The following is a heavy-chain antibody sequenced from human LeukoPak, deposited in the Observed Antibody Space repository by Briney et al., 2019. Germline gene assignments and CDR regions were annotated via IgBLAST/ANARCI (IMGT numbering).Heavy chain of an antibody. CDR3: ASLDYVLEPYYFAH. CDR1: GGSISSYY. J-gene: IGHJ4*02. V-gene: IGHV4-59*12. D-gene: IGHD3-16*01. Sequence: SETLSLTCTVSGGSISSYYWSWIRQPPGKGLEWIGYIYYSGSTNYNPSLKSRVTISVDTSKNQFSLKLSPVTAPDTAGFSWASLDYVLEPYYFAHWGQGILVIVSS. CDR2: IYYSGST.